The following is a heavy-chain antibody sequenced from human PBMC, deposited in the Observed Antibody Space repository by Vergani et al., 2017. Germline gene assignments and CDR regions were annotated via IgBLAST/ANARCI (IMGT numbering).Heavy chain of an antibody. CDR1: GGSISSSSYY. J-gene: IGHJ4*02. Sequence: QLQLQESGPGLVKPSETLSLTCTVSGGSISSSSYYWGWIRQPPGKGLEWIGSIYYSGSTYYNPSLKSRVTISVDTSKNQFSLKLSSVTAADTAVYYCASFFLLPYYFDYWGQGTLVTVSS. V-gene: IGHV4-39*07. D-gene: IGHD3-3*01. CDR3: ASFFLLPYYFDY. CDR2: IYYSGST.